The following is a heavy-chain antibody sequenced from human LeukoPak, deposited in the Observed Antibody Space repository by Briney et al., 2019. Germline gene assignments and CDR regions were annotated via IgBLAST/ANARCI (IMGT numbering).Heavy chain of an antibody. D-gene: IGHD2-21*01. CDR1: TYSSCSYN. J-gene: IGHJ4*02. CDR2: TYYTSTT. CDR3: ARGTSGLPVDY. Sequence: SVTLSCTSPGSTYSSCSYNWVWLRHPPGNGLKWRGYTYYTSTTNDNPSLKSRVTISVDTSKNQFSLKLKSVTAADTAVYYCARGTSGLPVDYWDQGTLVTVSS. V-gene: IGHV4-59*01.